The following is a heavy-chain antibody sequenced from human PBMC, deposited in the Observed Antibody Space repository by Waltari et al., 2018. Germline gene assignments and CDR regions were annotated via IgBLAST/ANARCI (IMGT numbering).Heavy chain of an antibody. D-gene: IGHD2-15*01. Sequence: QLHLEQLVPGLVEPSGTLSLICALSGGFMSDTYWWSLVRQAPGKGLAWIGQVRGSGKTNYNPSFASRVTVSVDTSTAQFSLKVTSATAADTAVYYCARDRGRGLYLDSWGQGILVTVSP. CDR2: VRGSGKT. J-gene: IGHJ4*02. CDR1: GGFMSDTYW. CDR3: ARDRGRGLYLDS. V-gene: IGHV4-4*02.